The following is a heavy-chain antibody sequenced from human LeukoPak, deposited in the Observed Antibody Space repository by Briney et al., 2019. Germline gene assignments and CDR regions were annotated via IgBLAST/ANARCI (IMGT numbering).Heavy chain of an antibody. CDR2: ISDSSRTT. Sequence: GGSLRLSCEVSGFTFSTEAMTWVRQAPGKGLEWVSSISDSSRTTYYADSVQGRFTISRDNSRNTVYLQMNSLRVEDTAFYYCAKKLGFIPQFDYWSQGALVAVSS. J-gene: IGHJ4*02. CDR1: GFTFSTEA. CDR3: AKKLGFIPQFDY. V-gene: IGHV3-23*01. D-gene: IGHD6-13*01.